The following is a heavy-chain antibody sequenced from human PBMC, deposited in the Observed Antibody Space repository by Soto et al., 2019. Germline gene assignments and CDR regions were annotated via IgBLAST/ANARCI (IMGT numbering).Heavy chain of an antibody. J-gene: IGHJ4*02. CDR1: GFTFSDYA. V-gene: IGHV3-23*01. D-gene: IGHD6-13*01. CDR2: MSGGGGSI. CDR3: AKTFGSNWLLDY. Sequence: GGSLRLSCAGSGFTFSDYAISWVRQSPGKGLEWVSAMSGGGGSIYYADSVKGRFTISRDNSKNTVYLQMSSLRGEDTAVYHCAKTFGSNWLLDYWGQGTQVTVSS.